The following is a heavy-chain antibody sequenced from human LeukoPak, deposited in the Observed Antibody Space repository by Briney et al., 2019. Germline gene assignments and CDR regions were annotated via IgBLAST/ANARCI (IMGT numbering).Heavy chain of an antibody. D-gene: IGHD4-11*01. J-gene: IGHJ6*04. CDR3: ARDKPPTVSKASGKMDV. V-gene: IGHV1-2*02. Sequence: GASVKVSCKASGYTFTGYYMHWVRQAPGQGLEWMGWINPNSGGTNYAQKFQGRVTMTRDTSISTAYMELSRLRSDDTAVYYCARDKPPTVSKASGKMDVWGKGTTVTVSS. CDR1: GYTFTGYY. CDR2: INPNSGGT.